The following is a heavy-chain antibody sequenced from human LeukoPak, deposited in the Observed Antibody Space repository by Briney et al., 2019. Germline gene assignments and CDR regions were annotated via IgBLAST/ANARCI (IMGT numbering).Heavy chain of an antibody. V-gene: IGHV4-34*01. Sequence: SETLSLTCAVYGGSFSGYYWSWIRQPPGKGLEWIGEINHSGSTNYNPSLKSRVTISVDTSKNQFSLKLSSVTAADTAVYYCARGLECSSTSCYAWGAGFDPWGRGTLVTVSS. CDR3: ARGLECSSTSCYAWGAGFDP. J-gene: IGHJ5*02. CDR2: INHSGST. CDR1: GGSFSGYY. D-gene: IGHD2-2*01.